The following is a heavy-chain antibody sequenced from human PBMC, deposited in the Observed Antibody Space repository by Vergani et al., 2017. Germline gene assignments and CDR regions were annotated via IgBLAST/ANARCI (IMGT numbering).Heavy chain of an antibody. V-gene: IGHV1-69*18. CDR1: GGTFSSYA. CDR2: IIPIFGTA. Sequence: QVQLVQSGAEVKKPGSSVKVSCKASGGTFSSYAISWVRQAPGQGLEWMGRIIPIFGTANYAQKFQGRVTITADESTSTAYMELSSLRSEDTAVYYCASAGSYYKGAHYFDYWGQGTLVTVSS. CDR3: ASAGSYYKGAHYFDY. D-gene: IGHD3-10*01. J-gene: IGHJ4*02.